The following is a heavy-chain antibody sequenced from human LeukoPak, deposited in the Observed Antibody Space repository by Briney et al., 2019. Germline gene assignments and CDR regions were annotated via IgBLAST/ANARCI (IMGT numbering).Heavy chain of an antibody. CDR2: IYSGGST. V-gene: IGHV3-53*01. CDR3: ARDGSSWYSGFDY. Sequence: PGGSLRLSCAASGFTVSSNYMSWVRQAPGKGLERVSVIYSGGSTYYADSVKGRFTISRDNSKNTLYLQMNSLRAEDTAVYYCARDGSSWYSGFDYWGQGTLVTVSS. CDR1: GFTVSSNY. J-gene: IGHJ4*02. D-gene: IGHD6-13*01.